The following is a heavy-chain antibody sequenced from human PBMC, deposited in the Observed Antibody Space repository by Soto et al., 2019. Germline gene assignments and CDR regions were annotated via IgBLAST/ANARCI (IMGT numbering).Heavy chain of an antibody. CDR2: INWNGGST. V-gene: IGHV3-20*04. J-gene: IGHJ3*02. Sequence: SGGSLRLSCAASGFTFDDYGMSWVRQAPGKGLEWVSGINWNGGSTGYADSVKGRFTISRDNAKNSLYLQMNSLRAEDTALYYCARVPSCGDSGYDSAFDIWGQGTMVTVSS. CDR1: GFTFDDYG. D-gene: IGHD5-12*01. CDR3: ARVPSCGDSGYDSAFDI.